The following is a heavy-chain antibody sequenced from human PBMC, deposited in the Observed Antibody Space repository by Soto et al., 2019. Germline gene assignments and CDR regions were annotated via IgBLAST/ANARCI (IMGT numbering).Heavy chain of an antibody. CDR3: ARNVVVPAPAAFDI. Sequence: PSETLSLTCTVSGGSISSYYWSWIRQPPGKGLEWIGYIYYSGSTYYNPSLKSRVTISVDTSKNQFSLKLSSVTAADTAVYYCARNVVVPAPAAFDIWGQATMVTVSS. CDR2: IYYSGST. V-gene: IGHV4-59*08. D-gene: IGHD2-2*01. J-gene: IGHJ3*02. CDR1: GGSISSYY.